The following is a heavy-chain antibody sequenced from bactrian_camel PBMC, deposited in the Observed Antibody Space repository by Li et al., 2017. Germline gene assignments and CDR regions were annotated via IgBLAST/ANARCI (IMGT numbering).Heavy chain of an antibody. D-gene: IGHD1*01. V-gene: IGHV3S53*01. CDR1: GYRYSTYC. Sequence: QVQLVESGGGSVQAGGSLRLSCVVSGYRYSTYCMGWFRQVPGNEREPHASIDSDGRTSVADSVKGRFTISQDSAKNILYLQMHSLKTEDTAMYYCAADRALTWLLEADAYHSWGQGTQVTVS. CDR2: IDSDGRT. CDR3: AADRALTWLLEADAYHS. J-gene: IGHJ4*01.